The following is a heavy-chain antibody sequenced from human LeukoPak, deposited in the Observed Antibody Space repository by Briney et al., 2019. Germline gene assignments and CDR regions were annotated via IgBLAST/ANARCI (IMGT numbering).Heavy chain of an antibody. V-gene: IGHV3-48*03. J-gene: IGHJ6*03. CDR3: AREAYYDFWARGYYYYYIDV. Sequence: GGSLRLSCAASGFTFSSYEMHWVRKAPGKGLEGVSYISSSGRTIYYGDSVEGRFTISRDNAKNTLYLQMTSQRAEDRAVYYCAREAYYDFWARGYYYYYIDVWGKGTTVTVSS. CDR1: GFTFSSYE. CDR2: ISSSGRTI. D-gene: IGHD3-3*01.